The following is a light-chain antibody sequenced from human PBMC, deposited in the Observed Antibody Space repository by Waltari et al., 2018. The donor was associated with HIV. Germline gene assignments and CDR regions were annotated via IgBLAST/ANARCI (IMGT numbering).Light chain of an antibody. CDR1: SSNIGTNS. J-gene: IGLJ2*01. Sequence: QSVLTQPPSVSAAAGQKVTISCSGSSSNIGTNSVAWYQQVPGTAPKLLIYDKRSRFPGISDRFSGSQSVTSATLGISGLQTGDEADYYCAAWDNKLSGAVFGGGTKLTVL. CDR3: AAWDNKLSGAV. V-gene: IGLV1-51*01. CDR2: DKR.